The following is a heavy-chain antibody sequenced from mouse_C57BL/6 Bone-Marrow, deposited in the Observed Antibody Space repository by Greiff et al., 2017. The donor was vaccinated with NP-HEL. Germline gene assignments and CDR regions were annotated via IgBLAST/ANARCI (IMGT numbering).Heavy chain of an antibody. CDR3: AGGLGY. Sequence: VQLQQSGAELARPGASVKLSCKASGYTFTSYGISWVKQRTGQGLEWIGEIYPRSGNTYYNEKFKGKATLTADKSSSTAYMELRSLTSEDSAVYFCAGGLGYWGQGTTLTVSS. V-gene: IGHV1-81*01. J-gene: IGHJ2*01. CDR2: IYPRSGNT. CDR1: GYTFTSYG.